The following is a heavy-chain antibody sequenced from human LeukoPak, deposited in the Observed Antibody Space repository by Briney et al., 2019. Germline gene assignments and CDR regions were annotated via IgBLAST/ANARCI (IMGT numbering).Heavy chain of an antibody. J-gene: IGHJ4*01. V-gene: IGHV7-4-1*02. D-gene: IGHD2-15*01. CDR3: ARRYCSGGSCYSASGY. CDR2: INTNTGNP. CDR1: GYTFTSYA. Sequence: WASVKVSCKASGYTFTSYAMNWVRQAPGQGLEWMGWINTNTGNPTYAQGFTGRFVFSLDASVSTAYLLISSLKAEDTTVYYCARRYCSGGSCYSASGYWGQGTLVTVSS.